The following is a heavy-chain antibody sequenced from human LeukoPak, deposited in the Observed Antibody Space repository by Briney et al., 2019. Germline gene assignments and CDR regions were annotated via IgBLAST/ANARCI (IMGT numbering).Heavy chain of an antibody. D-gene: IGHD5-18*01. CDR1: GFTFGDYG. CDR2: IRSKAYGGTT. Sequence: QPGRSLRLSCTASGFTFGDYGMSWFRQAPGKGLEWVGFIRSKAYGGTTEYAASVKGRFTISRDDSKSIAHLQMNSLKTEDTAVYYCTRAATSYSYGPLYYFDYWGQGTLVTVSS. CDR3: TRAATSYSYGPLYYFDY. V-gene: IGHV3-49*03. J-gene: IGHJ4*02.